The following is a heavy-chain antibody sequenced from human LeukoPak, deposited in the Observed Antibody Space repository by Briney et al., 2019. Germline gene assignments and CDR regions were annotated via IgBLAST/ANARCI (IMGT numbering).Heavy chain of an antibody. CDR1: GGSFSAYY. CDR3: ARGTNGPRLNY. V-gene: IGHV4-34*01. CDR2: INPSGSA. Sequence: PWGTLSLTCAVNGGSFSAYYWTWIRQSPGKGLEWIGDINPSGSANYHPSLKSRVTTSLDTSYNQFSLRLRSVTAADTALYYCARGTNGPRLNYWGQGTLVTVSS. D-gene: IGHD5-12*01. J-gene: IGHJ4*02.